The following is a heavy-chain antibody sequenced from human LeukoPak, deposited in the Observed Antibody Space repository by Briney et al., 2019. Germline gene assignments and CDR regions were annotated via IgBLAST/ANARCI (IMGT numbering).Heavy chain of an antibody. D-gene: IGHD1-26*01. CDR2: ISGSGGST. Sequence: GGSLRLSCAASGFTFSSYAMSWVRQAPGKGLEWVSAISGSGGSTYYADSVKGRFTISRDNSKNTLYLQMNSLRAEDTAVYYCAKGEATEIYYYYYGMDVWGQGTTVTGSS. V-gene: IGHV3-23*01. CDR1: GFTFSSYA. CDR3: AKGEATEIYYYYYGMDV. J-gene: IGHJ6*02.